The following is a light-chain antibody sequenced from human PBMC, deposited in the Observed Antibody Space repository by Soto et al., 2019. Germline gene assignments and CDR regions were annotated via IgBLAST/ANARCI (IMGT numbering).Light chain of an antibody. CDR3: SSYTSSNTVV. J-gene: IGLJ2*01. CDR2: EVS. Sequence: QSVLTQPASVSGSPGQSITISCTGTSSDVGGYNYVSWYQQHPGKAPKLMIYEVSNRPSGVSNRFSGSMSGNTASLTISGLQAEDEADYYCSSYTSSNTVVFGGGTKLTVL. CDR1: SSDVGGYNY. V-gene: IGLV2-14*01.